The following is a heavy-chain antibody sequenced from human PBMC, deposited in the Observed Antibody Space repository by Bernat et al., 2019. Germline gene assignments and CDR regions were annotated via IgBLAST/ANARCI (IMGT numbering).Heavy chain of an antibody. D-gene: IGHD3-3*01. CDR2: IDPRDSYI. V-gene: IGHV5-10-1*03. J-gene: IGHJ5*02. CDR3: VRHKRISGVLMRGYRFDP. Sequence: EVQLVQSGSEVKKPGESLRISCKGSGYSFTGYWISWVRQMPGKGLEWMGRIDPRDSYINYSPSFQGHVSFSVDESISTAYLQWSGLKASDTAIYYCVRHKRISGVLMRGYRFDPWGQGTLVTVSS. CDR1: GYSFTGYW.